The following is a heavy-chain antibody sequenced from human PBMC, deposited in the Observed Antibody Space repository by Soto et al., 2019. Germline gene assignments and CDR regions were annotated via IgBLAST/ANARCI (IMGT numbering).Heavy chain of an antibody. Sequence: QVHLAQSGAEVKKPGSSVRVSCKTSGGTFSSYSFTWVRQAPGQGLEWMGEIIPILNTANFAQKFQSRVTITADEPTSTVYMDLSSLSPDDTAVYYCARVDYDSTYGFYYYGLDVWGQGTTVTVSS. CDR2: IIPILNTA. J-gene: IGHJ6*02. V-gene: IGHV1-69*01. CDR1: GGTFSSYS. D-gene: IGHD3-10*01. CDR3: ARVDYDSTYGFYYYGLDV.